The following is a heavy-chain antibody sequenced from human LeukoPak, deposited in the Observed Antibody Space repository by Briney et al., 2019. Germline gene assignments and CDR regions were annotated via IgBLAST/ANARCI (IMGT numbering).Heavy chain of an antibody. V-gene: IGHV1-2*02. J-gene: IGHJ3*02. Sequence: ASVKVSCKASGYSFTGYYVHWVRQAPGQGLEWMGWINPNSGGTNYAQKFQGRVTMTRDTSISTAYMEVSRLRSDDTAVYYCARSREHTFDIWGQGTMVTVSS. CDR1: GYSFTGYY. D-gene: IGHD1-26*01. CDR2: INPNSGGT. CDR3: ARSREHTFDI.